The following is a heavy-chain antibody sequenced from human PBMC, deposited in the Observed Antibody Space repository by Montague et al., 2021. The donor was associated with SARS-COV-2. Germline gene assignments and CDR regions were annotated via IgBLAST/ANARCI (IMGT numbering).Heavy chain of an antibody. CDR3: ARLGITLGGVIVIRYYFDF. CDR2: ISYSATS. Sequence: SETLSLTCAVSGGSNTSENWWSWVRQPPGKGLEWIGSISYSATSYSNPSLKSRVTMSVDTSRNQLSLNLSSVTVADTAVYYCARLGITLGGVIVIRYYFDFWGQGTLVTVSS. J-gene: IGHJ4*02. V-gene: IGHV4-39*01. CDR1: GGSNTSENW. D-gene: IGHD3-16*02.